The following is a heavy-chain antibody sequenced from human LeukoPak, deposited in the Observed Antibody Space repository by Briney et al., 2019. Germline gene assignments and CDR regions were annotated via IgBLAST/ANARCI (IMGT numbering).Heavy chain of an antibody. CDR1: GFTSSSYT. Sequence: GGSLSLSFAASGFTSSSYTMHWVRQPPGKGLEYVSAISSSGGRTNYANPVKGSFTISRDNAEPTLYLQMGSVRAEDMAVYYCARDVDSSTPGWFDPWGQGTLVTVSS. V-gene: IGHV3-64*01. J-gene: IGHJ5*02. CDR2: ISSSGGRT. CDR3: ARDVDSSTPGWFDP. D-gene: IGHD6-13*01.